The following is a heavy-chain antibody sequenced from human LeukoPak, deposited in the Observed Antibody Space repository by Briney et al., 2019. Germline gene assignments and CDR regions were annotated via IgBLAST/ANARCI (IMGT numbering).Heavy chain of an antibody. V-gene: IGHV4-31*03. J-gene: IGHJ4*02. CDR3: ARSVGGDPPNDY. D-gene: IGHD4-17*01. CDR1: GGSISSGGYY. CDR2: IYYSGST. Sequence: SGTLSLTCTVSGGSISSGGYYWSWIRQHPGKGLEWIGYIYYSGSTYYNPSLKSRVTISVDTSKNQFSLKLSSVTAADTAVYYCARSVGGDPPNDYWGQGTLVTVSS.